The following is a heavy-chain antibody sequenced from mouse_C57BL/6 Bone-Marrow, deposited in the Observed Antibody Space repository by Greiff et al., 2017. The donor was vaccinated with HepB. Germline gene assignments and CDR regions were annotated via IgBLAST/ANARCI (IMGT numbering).Heavy chain of an antibody. Sequence: EVKLMESGAELVKPGASVKLSCTASGFNIKDYYMHWVKQRTEQGLEWIGRIDPEDGETKYAPKFPGKATITADTSSNTAYLQLSSLTSEDTAVYYCARRGFIATVVATGLDYWGQGTTLTVSS. CDR1: GFNIKDYY. J-gene: IGHJ2*01. D-gene: IGHD1-1*01. V-gene: IGHV14-2*01. CDR3: ARRGFIATVVATGLDY. CDR2: IDPEDGET.